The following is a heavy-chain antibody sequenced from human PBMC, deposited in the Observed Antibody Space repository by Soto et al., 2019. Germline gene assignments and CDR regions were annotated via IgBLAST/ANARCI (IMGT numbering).Heavy chain of an antibody. CDR1: GYTFTNYG. CDR3: SRGTSIPASGDY. V-gene: IGHV1-18*01. D-gene: IGHD6-6*01. CDR2: VSAYNGER. J-gene: IGHJ4*01. Sequence: QVPLVQSGAEVKKPGASVKVSCKASGYTFTNYGINWVRQAPGQGLEWLGWVSAYNGERRYAQRVQARVIMTTDTSTTTAYMELRRLRSDDTAVYYCSRGTSIPASGDYWGQGNLVTVSS.